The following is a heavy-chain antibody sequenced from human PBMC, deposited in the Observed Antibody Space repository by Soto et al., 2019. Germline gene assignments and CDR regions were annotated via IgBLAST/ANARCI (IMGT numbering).Heavy chain of an antibody. CDR3: ARMSYFYDKWYFDL. J-gene: IGHJ2*01. Sequence: PSETLSLTCSVSGASMSSGDHYWSWLRQPPGKGLEWIGYSHSSGSTSYNASFKSRLTMSIDKSQNQFTLKLNSVTAADTATYYCARMSYFYDKWYFDLWGRGTLVTVSS. V-gene: IGHV4-30-4*01. CDR1: GASMSSGDHY. D-gene: IGHD3-22*01. CDR2: SHSSGST.